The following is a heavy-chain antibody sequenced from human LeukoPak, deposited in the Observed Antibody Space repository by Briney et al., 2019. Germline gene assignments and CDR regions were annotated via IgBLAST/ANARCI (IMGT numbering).Heavy chain of an antibody. CDR1: GYTFTGYY. CDR3: AREDGYCSGGNCYSYFDS. Sequence: ASLKVSCKASGYTFTGYYMHWVRQAPGQGLEWMGRINPNSGGTNYAQKFQGRVTMTRDTSISTAYMELSSLRAEDTAVYFCAREDGYCSGGNCYSYFDSWGQGTLVTVSS. D-gene: IGHD2-15*01. CDR2: INPNSGGT. J-gene: IGHJ4*02. V-gene: IGHV1-2*06.